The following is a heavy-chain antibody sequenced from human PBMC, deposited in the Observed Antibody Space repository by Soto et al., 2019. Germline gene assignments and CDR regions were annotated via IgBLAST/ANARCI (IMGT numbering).Heavy chain of an antibody. V-gene: IGHV3-23*01. CDR1: GFTFSTYT. J-gene: IGHJ4*02. D-gene: IGHD3-9*01. CDR3: AKDRHPDGIWTFDY. Sequence: PGESLKISCKGSGFTFSTYTMSWARQAPGKGLEWVSTVLGGGSTSYADSVKGRFTISRDNSQNNVFLQMNSLRDEDTAIYYCAKDRHPDGIWTFDYWGQGTPVTVSS. CDR2: VLGGGST.